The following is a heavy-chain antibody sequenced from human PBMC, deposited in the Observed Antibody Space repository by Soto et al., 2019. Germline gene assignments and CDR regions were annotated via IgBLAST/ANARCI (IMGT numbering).Heavy chain of an antibody. Sequence: GGSLRLSCAASGFTVSSNYMSWVRQAPGKGLEWVSVIYSGGSTYYADSVKGRFTISRDNSKNTLYLQMNSLRAEDTAVYYCARKGFVGDKSHDAFDIWGPGTMVTVSS. CDR3: ARKGFVGDKSHDAFDI. J-gene: IGHJ3*02. CDR2: IYSGGST. V-gene: IGHV3-53*01. CDR1: GFTVSSNY. D-gene: IGHD3-16*01.